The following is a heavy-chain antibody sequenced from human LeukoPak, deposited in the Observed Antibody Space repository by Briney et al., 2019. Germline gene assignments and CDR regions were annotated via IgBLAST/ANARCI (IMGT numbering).Heavy chain of an antibody. J-gene: IGHJ4*02. V-gene: IGHV3-53*01. CDR1: GFTVSSNY. Sequence: GGSLGLSCAASGFTVSSNYMSWVRQAPGKGLEWVSVIYSGGSTYYADSVKGRFTISRDNSKNTLYLQMNSLRAEDTAVYYCASLGTYYYDSSGYLIDYWGQGTLVTVSS. CDR3: ASLGTYYYDSSGYLIDY. D-gene: IGHD3-22*01. CDR2: IYSGGST.